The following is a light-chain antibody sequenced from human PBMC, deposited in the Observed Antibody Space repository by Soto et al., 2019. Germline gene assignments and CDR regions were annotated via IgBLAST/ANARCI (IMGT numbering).Light chain of an antibody. CDR2: AAS. J-gene: IGKJ3*01. CDR3: QQIYSAPFT. CDR1: QSISNY. Sequence: DIQMTQSPSSLSASVGDRVTITCQASQSISNYLNWYQRKPGRAPKLLIYAASTLQSGVTSRFSGSGSWTDFTLTINSLQPEDFATYDCQQIYSAPFTFGPGTNVDLK. V-gene: IGKV1-39*01.